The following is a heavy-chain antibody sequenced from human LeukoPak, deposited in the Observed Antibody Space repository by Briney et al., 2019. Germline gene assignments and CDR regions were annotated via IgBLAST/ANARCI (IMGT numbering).Heavy chain of an antibody. V-gene: IGHV3-23*01. Sequence: QTGGSLRLSCAASGFTFSSYAMSWVRQAPGKGLEWVSAISGSGGSTYYADSVKGRFTISRDNSKNTLYLQMKSLRAEDTAVYYCAKDPGNSYYDFWSGYYTGFYWGQGTLVTVSS. D-gene: IGHD3-3*01. CDR2: ISGSGGST. J-gene: IGHJ4*02. CDR1: GFTFSSYA. CDR3: AKDPGNSYYDFWSGYYTGFY.